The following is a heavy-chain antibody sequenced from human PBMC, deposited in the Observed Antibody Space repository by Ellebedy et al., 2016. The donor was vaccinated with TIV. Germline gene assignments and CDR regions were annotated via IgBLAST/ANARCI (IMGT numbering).Heavy chain of an antibody. Sequence: GESLKISXAASGFTFNIGGMTWVRQVPGKGLEWVGTIVFSGTAAYYSDSVKGRFIISRDNAKNSLFLQMNSLRVEDTAVYYCARDGSEWSRDYWGQGTLVTVSS. CDR3: ARDGSEWSRDY. CDR2: IVFSGTAA. CDR1: GFTFNIGG. D-gene: IGHD3-3*01. V-gene: IGHV3-21*01. J-gene: IGHJ4*02.